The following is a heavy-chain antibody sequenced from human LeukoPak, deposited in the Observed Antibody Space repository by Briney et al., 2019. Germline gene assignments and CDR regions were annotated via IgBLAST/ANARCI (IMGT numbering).Heavy chain of an antibody. CDR1: GFTFSSYG. CDR3: AKSRTGQDAFDI. CDR2: IWYDGTTK. V-gene: IGHV3-33*06. D-gene: IGHD3-10*01. J-gene: IGHJ3*02. Sequence: GRSLRLSCAASGFTFSSYGMHWVRQAPGKGLEWVAIIWYDGTTKYYADSVKGRFTLSRDNSKNTMFLQMNSLRAEDTAVYYCAKSRTGQDAFDIWGKGTKVTVSS.